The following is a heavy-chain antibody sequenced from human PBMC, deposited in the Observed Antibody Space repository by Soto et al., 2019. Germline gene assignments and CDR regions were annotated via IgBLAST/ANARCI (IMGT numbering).Heavy chain of an antibody. CDR2: INHRGST. CDR1: GGSISSGGYY. Sequence: PSETLSLTCAVSGGSISSGGYYWSWIRQPPGKGLEWIGEINHRGSTNYNPSLKSRVTISVDTSKNQFSLKLSSVTAAGTAVYYCASFRTRYFDYWGQGTLVTVSS. J-gene: IGHJ4*02. V-gene: IGHV4-34*01. D-gene: IGHD4-17*01. CDR3: ASFRTRYFDY.